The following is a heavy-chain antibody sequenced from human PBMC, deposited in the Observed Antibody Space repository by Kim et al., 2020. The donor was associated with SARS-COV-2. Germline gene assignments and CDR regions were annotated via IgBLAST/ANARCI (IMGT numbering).Heavy chain of an antibody. Sequence: SSRGRTIYYAYPEKGRFTISRDNAKNSLYLQMNSLRAEDTAVYYCARALILRDPWGQGTLVTVSS. V-gene: IGHV3-11*01. CDR3: ARALILRDP. J-gene: IGHJ5*02. CDR2: SSRGRTI. D-gene: IGHD3-3*01.